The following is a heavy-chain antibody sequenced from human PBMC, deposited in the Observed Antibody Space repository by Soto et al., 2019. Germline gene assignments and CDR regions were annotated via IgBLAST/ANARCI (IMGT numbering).Heavy chain of an antibody. V-gene: IGHV3-30*18. J-gene: IGHJ4*02. D-gene: IGHD4-17*01. CDR1: GFTFSSYG. CDR3: AKFPPGPHDYGDYVWSDY. Sequence: GGSLRLSCAASGFTFSSYGMHWVRQAPGKGLEWVAVISYDGSNKYYADSVKGRFTISRDNSKNTLYLQMNSLRAEDTAVYYCAKFPPGPHDYGDYVWSDYWGQGTLVTVSS. CDR2: ISYDGSNK.